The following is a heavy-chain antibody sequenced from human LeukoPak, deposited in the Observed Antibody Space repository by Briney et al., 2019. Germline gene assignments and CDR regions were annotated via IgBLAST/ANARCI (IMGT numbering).Heavy chain of an antibody. CDR1: GGSFSGYY. CDR2: INHSGST. V-gene: IGHV4-34*01. J-gene: IGHJ4*02. D-gene: IGHD6-13*01. CDR3: ARSVAAAGPLGY. Sequence: SETLSLTCAVYGGSFSGYYWSWIRQPPGKGLEWIGEINHSGSTNYNPSLNSRVTISVDTSKNQFSLKLSSVTAADTAVYYCARSVAAAGPLGYWGQGTLVTVSS.